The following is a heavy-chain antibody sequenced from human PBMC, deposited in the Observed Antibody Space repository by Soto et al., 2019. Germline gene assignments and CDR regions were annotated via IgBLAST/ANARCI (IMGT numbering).Heavy chain of an antibody. Sequence: QVQLVQSGAEVKKPGSSVKVSCKASGGTFSSYTISWVRQAPGQGLEWMGRIIPNLGIVNYARKLQGRVTVTADKSTSTAYMELSSRRSEDTAVYYCARDRGDGGNSYWGQGALVTVSS. D-gene: IGHD2-21*02. CDR3: ARDRGDGGNSY. V-gene: IGHV1-69*08. CDR1: GGTFSSYT. CDR2: IIPNLGIV. J-gene: IGHJ4*02.